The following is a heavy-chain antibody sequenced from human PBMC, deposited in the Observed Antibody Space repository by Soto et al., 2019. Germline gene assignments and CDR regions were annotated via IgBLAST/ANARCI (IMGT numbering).Heavy chain of an antibody. J-gene: IGHJ6*02. V-gene: IGHV1-3*01. CDR3: ARDGTYYDILTGYYYGMDV. CDR1: GYTFTSHS. CDR2: INAGKGIT. D-gene: IGHD3-9*01. Sequence: ASVKVSCKASGYTFTSHSMHWVRQAPGQRLEWMGWINAGKGITKYSQKFQGRVTITRDTSASTAYMELSSLRSEDTAVYYCARDGTYYDILTGYYYGMDVWGQGTTVTVSS.